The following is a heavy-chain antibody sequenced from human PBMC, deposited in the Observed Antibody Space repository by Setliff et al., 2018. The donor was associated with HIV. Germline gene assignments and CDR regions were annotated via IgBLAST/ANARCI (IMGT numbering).Heavy chain of an antibody. CDR2: INPHTGVT. J-gene: IGHJ6*02. CDR3: ARDLRDGFEEWFSTLDDGMDV. V-gene: IGHV1-2*02. CDR1: GYIFIRYY. D-gene: IGHD3-3*01. Sequence: GPSVKVSCKTSGYIFIRYYIFWVRQAPGQGLEWMGNINPHTGVTKYAEKFQGRVTMTRDTSINTIYMELSRLRSDDTAVYYCARDLRDGFEEWFSTLDDGMDVWGQGTTVTVSS.